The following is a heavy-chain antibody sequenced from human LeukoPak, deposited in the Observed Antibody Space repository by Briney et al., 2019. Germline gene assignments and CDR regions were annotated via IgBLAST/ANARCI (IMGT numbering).Heavy chain of an antibody. CDR1: GFTVRSNY. CDR3: ATSGRDGYNLDY. J-gene: IGHJ4*02. Sequence: PGGSLKLSCAASGFTVRSNYMSWVRQAPGKGLEWVSVIYSGGSTYYADSVKGRFTISRDNSKNTLYLQMNSLRAEDTAVYYCATSGRDGYNLDYWGQGTLVTVSS. V-gene: IGHV3-53*01. CDR2: IYSGGST. D-gene: IGHD5-24*01.